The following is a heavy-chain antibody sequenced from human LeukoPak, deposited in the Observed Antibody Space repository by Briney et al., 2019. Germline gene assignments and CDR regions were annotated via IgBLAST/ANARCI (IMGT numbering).Heavy chain of an antibody. CDR2: IIPIFGTA. D-gene: IGHD3-10*01. J-gene: IGHJ3*02. CDR1: GGTFSSYA. V-gene: IGHV1-69*01. CDR3: ARDRKFGGSGSYYDNDAFDI. Sequence: ASVKVSCKASGGTFSSYAISWVRQAPGQGLEWMGGIIPIFGTANYAQKFQGRVTITADESTSTAYMELSSLRSEDTAVYYRARDRKFGGSGSYYDNDAFDIWGQGTMVTVSS.